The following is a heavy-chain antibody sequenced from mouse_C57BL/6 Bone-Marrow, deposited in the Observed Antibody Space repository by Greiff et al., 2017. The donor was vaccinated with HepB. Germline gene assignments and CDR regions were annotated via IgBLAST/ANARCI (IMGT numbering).Heavy chain of an antibody. CDR1: GYTFTSYG. CDR2: IYPRSGNT. J-gene: IGHJ3*01. Sequence: QVQLKESGAELARPGASVKLSCKASGYTFTSYGISWVKQRTGQGLEWIGEIYPRSGNTYYNEKFKGKATLTADKSSSTAYMELRSLPSEDSAVYFCAIWLLRFAYWGQGTLVTVSA. CDR3: AIWLLRFAY. V-gene: IGHV1-81*01. D-gene: IGHD2-3*01.